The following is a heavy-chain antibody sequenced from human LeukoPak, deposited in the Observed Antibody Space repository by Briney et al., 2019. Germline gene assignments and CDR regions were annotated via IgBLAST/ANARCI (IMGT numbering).Heavy chain of an antibody. CDR2: INIGGTNT. J-gene: IGHJ5*02. CDR3: ATDGAGFDT. Sequence: GGSLRLSCAASGFTFNDYYMSWIGQAPGKGLEWLSYINIGGTNTHYAVSVKGRFTISRDNAKKSLYLEMNNLRAEDTAVYYCATDGAGFDTWGQGVLVTVSS. V-gene: IGHV3-11*01. CDR1: GFTFNDYY.